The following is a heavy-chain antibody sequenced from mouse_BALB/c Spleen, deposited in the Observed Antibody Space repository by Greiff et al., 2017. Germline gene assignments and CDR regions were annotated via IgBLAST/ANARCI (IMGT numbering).Heavy chain of an antibody. CDR3: ARDLGWLIMDY. CDR1: GFSLTSYG. J-gene: IGHJ4*01. D-gene: IGHD2-3*01. Sequence: VKVVESGPGLVAPSQSLSITCTVSGFSLTSYGVHWVRQPPGKGLEWLGVIWAGGSTNYNSALMSRLSISKDNSKSQVFLKMNSLQTDDTAMYYCARDLGWLIMDYWGQGTSVTVSS. V-gene: IGHV2-9*02. CDR2: IWAGGST.